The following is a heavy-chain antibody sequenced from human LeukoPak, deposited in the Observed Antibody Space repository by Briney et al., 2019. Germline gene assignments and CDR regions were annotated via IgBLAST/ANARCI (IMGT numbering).Heavy chain of an antibody. J-gene: IGHJ6*02. CDR1: GFTFSSYG. D-gene: IGHD3-3*01. CDR2: ISYDGSNK. CDR3: AKDRGYYDFWSGYYGHYYGMDV. V-gene: IGHV3-30*18. Sequence: GGSLRLSCAASGFTFSSYGMHWVRQAPGKGPEWVAVISYDGSNKYYADSVKGRFTISRDNSKNTLYLQMNSLRAEDTAVYYCAKDRGYYDFWSGYYGHYYGMDVWGQGTTVTVSS.